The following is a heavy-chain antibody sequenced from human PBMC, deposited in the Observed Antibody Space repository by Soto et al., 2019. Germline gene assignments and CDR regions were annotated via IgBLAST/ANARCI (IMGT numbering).Heavy chain of an antibody. CDR2: IYSGGST. Sequence: EVQLVESGGGLVQPGGSLRLSCAASGFTVSSNYMSWVRQAPGKGLEWVSVIYSGGSTYYADSVKGRFTISRDNSKNTLYLQMNSLRAEDTAVYYCARALWFGESRLDYWGQGTLVTVSS. V-gene: IGHV3-66*01. D-gene: IGHD3-10*01. J-gene: IGHJ4*02. CDR1: GFTVSSNY. CDR3: ARALWFGESRLDY.